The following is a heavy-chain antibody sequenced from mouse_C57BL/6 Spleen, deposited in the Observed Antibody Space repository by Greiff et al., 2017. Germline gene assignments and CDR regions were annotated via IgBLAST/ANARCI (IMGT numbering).Heavy chain of an antibody. J-gene: IGHJ1*03. CDR2: ISDGGSYT. D-gene: IGHD2-14*01. CDR3: ARGEEYDPNWYFEV. Sequence: EVKLVESGGGLVKPGGSLKLSCAASGFTFSSYAMSWVRQTPEKRLEWVATISDGGSYTYYPDNVKGRFTISRDNAKNSLYLQMSNLKSEDTAMYYCARGEEYDPNWYFEVWGTGTTVTVSS. CDR1: GFTFSSYA. V-gene: IGHV5-4*03.